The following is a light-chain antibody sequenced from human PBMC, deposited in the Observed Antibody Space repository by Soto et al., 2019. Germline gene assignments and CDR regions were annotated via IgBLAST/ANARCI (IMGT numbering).Light chain of an antibody. CDR2: DVS. CDR3: ISYTSSSTLYV. Sequence: QSVLTQPASVSGSPGQSITISCTGTSSDVGGYNYVSWYQQHPGKAPKLMIYDVSNRPSGVSNRFPGSKSGNTASLTISGLQAEDEADYYCISYTSSSTLYVFGTGTKVPVL. V-gene: IGLV2-14*01. CDR1: SSDVGGYNY. J-gene: IGLJ1*01.